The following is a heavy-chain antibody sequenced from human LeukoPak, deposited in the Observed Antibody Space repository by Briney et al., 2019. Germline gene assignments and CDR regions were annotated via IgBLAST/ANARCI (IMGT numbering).Heavy chain of an antibody. CDR2: INPSGGFT. J-gene: IGHJ5*02. D-gene: IGHD3-10*01. Sequence: ASVKVSCEASGYTFSRFYIHWVRQAPGQGLEGMGTINPSGGFTTYAQKFQDRVTMTRDTSTSTVYMELSNLRSEDTAVYYCARGRDGSGSLNWFDPWGQGTLVTVSS. CDR3: ARGRDGSGSLNWFDP. CDR1: GYTFSRFY. V-gene: IGHV1-46*01.